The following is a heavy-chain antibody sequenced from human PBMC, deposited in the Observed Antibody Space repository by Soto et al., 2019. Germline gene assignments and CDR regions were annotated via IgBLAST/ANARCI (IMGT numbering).Heavy chain of an antibody. CDR1: GGSISNHY. Sequence: SETLSLTCTVSGGSISNHYCSWIRLSPGKGLEWIGYISNIGFTRYNPSLKSRVSISVDTSKNQFSLKLSSVTAADTAVYYCARVPDYWGQGILVTVSS. V-gene: IGHV4-59*11. J-gene: IGHJ4*02. CDR2: ISNIGFT. D-gene: IGHD2-2*01. CDR3: ARVPDY.